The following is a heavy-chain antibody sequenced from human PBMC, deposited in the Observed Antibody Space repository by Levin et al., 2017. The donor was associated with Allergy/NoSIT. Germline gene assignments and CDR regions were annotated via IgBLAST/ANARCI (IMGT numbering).Heavy chain of an antibody. J-gene: IGHJ3*02. CDR1: GFTFSSYS. V-gene: IGHV3-21*01. CDR2: ISSSSSYI. Sequence: GGSLRLSCAASGFTFSSYSMNWVRQAPGKGLEWVSSISSSSSYIYYADSVKGRFTISRDNAKNSLYLQMNSLRAEDTAVYYCARVMGIVATTYAFDIWGQGTMVTVSS. D-gene: IGHD5-12*01. CDR3: ARVMGIVATTYAFDI.